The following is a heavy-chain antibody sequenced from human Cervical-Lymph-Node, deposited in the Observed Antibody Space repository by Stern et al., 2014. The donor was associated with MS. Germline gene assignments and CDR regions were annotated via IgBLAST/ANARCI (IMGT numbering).Heavy chain of an antibody. J-gene: IGHJ4*02. V-gene: IGHV2-5*02. Sequence: QVTLKESGPTLVKPTQTLTLTCTFSGFSLSTSAVGVGWIRQPPGKALEWLALIYWDDDKRYSPSLKSRLTITKDASKNQVVLTMTNMDPVDTATYYCAHGYSSSWSFDYWGQGTLDTVSS. CDR1: GFSLSTSAVG. CDR3: AHGYSSSWSFDY. D-gene: IGHD6-13*01. CDR2: IYWDDDK.